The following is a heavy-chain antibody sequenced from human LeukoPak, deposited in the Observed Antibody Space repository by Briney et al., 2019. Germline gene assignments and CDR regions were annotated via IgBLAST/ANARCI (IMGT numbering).Heavy chain of an antibody. Sequence: GGSLRLSCAASGFTFSSYSMNWVRQAPGKGLEWVSSISSSSSYIYYADSVKGRFTISRDNAKNSLYLQMNSLRAEDTAVYYCARLQRGHYSYYYYGMDVWGQGTTVTVSS. CDR1: GFTFSSYS. CDR3: ARLQRGHYSYYYYGMDV. CDR2: ISSSSSYI. V-gene: IGHV3-21*01. J-gene: IGHJ6*02. D-gene: IGHD6-25*01.